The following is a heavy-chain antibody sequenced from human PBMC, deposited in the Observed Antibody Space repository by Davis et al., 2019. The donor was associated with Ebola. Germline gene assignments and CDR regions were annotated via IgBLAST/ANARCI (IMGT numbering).Heavy chain of an antibody. J-gene: IGHJ4*02. CDR3: AALLGPQIHHGTFHY. Sequence: PSETLSLTCAVYGGSFSGHYWSWIRQPPGKGLEWIGEIFHTGRTNYNPSLKSRVSISLDTSKNQFFLRLNSVTAADTAVYFCAALLGPQIHHGTFHYWGQGALVTVSS. V-gene: IGHV4-34*12. CDR1: GGSFSGHY. CDR2: IFHTGRT. D-gene: IGHD3-16*01.